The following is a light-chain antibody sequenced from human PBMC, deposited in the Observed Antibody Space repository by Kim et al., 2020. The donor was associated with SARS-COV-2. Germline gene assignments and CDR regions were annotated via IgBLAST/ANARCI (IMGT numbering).Light chain of an antibody. J-gene: IGLJ2*01. CDR1: RLGNKY. Sequence: VSQVQTASITCSGDRLGNKYVCWYQKKPGQSPVVVMYQDERRPSGIPERFSGSNSGNTATLTISGTQAMDEADYYCQVWESTTTVFGGGTQLTVL. CDR2: QDE. V-gene: IGLV3-1*01. CDR3: QVWESTTTV.